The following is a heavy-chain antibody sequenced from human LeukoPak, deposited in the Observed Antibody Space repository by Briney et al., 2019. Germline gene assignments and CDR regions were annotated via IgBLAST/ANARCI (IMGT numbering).Heavy chain of an antibody. CDR3: TTDIVVVPAENFDY. J-gene: IGHJ4*02. V-gene: IGHV3-15*01. CDR1: GFAFSNAW. D-gene: IGHD2-2*01. CDR2: IKSKTDGGTT. Sequence: PGGSLRLSYAASGFAFSNAWMSWVRQAPGKGLEWVGRIKSKTDGGTTDYAAPVKGRFTISRDDSKNTLYLQMNSLKTEDTAVYYCTTDIVVVPAENFDYWGRGTLVTVSS.